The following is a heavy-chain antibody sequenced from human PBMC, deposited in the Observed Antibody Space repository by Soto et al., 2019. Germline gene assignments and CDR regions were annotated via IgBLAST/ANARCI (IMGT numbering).Heavy chain of an antibody. J-gene: IGHJ6*02. Sequence: ASVKVSCKASGYTFTSYYMHWVRQAPGQGLEWMGIINPSGGSTSYAQKFQGRVTMTRDTSTSTVYMELSSLRSEDTAVYYCARAQFNSYSRHYYYGMDVWGQGTTVTVSS. CDR1: GYTFTSYY. CDR2: INPSGGST. V-gene: IGHV1-46*01. D-gene: IGHD4-4*01. CDR3: ARAQFNSYSRHYYYGMDV.